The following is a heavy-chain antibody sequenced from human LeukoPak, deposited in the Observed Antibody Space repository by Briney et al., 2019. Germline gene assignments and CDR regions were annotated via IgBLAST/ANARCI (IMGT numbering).Heavy chain of an antibody. Sequence: GRSLRLSCAASGFTFSSYWMSWVRQAPGKGLEWVANKKQDGSDKYEVDSVKGRFTISRDNAKNSLYLQMNSLRAEDTAVYYCARSLGYCSAGSGFPFDYWGQGTLVTVSS. CDR2: KKQDGSDK. V-gene: IGHV3-7*05. CDR3: ARSLGYCSAGSGFPFDY. D-gene: IGHD2-15*01. J-gene: IGHJ4*02. CDR1: GFTFSSYW.